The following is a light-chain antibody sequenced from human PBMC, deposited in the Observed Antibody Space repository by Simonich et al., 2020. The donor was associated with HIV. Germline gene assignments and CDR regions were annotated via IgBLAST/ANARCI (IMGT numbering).Light chain of an antibody. CDR1: ALPNQY. V-gene: IGLV3-25*03. CDR2: KDS. Sequence: SYELTQPPSVSVSPGQTARITCSGDALPNQYAYWFQQKPGQAPVLILCKDSERPSGIPERFSGSSSGTSVTLTISGVQAEDEADYYCQSADSSGSYRVFGGGTKLTVL. CDR3: QSADSSGSYRV. J-gene: IGLJ3*02.